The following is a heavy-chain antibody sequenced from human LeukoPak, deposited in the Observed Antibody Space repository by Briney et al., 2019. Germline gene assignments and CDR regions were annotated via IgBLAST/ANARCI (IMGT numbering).Heavy chain of an antibody. D-gene: IGHD3-22*01. Sequence: PSETLSLTCIGSGGSIGSSSYYWGWIRQPPGKGLEWIGSMYYSGSTYYSPSLKSRVTISGDTSKSQFSLKLGSVTAADTAVYYCARYYYDSSGYYYLDYWGQGTLVTVSS. CDR1: GGSIGSSSYY. J-gene: IGHJ4*02. CDR3: ARYYYDSSGYYYLDY. V-gene: IGHV4-39*01. CDR2: MYYSGST.